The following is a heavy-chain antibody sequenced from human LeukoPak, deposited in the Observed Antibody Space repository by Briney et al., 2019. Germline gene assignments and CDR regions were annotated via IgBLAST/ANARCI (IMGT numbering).Heavy chain of an antibody. Sequence: RGSLRLSCATSGFPFETNAMSWVRQAPGKGLEGVATIDNNETFYADSVTGRFTISRDNSKNTVNLQMNRLRVEDTAIYYCAKDWIQFNRVFDCFDSWGQGTLVTVSS. CDR1: GFPFETNA. J-gene: IGHJ4*02. CDR2: IDNNET. V-gene: IGHV3-23*01. CDR3: AKDWIQFNRVFDCFDS. D-gene: IGHD5-18*01.